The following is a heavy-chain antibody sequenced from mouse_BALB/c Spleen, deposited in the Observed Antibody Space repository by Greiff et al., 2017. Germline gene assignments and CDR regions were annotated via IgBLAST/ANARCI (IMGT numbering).Heavy chain of an antibody. CDR2: IYPGDGDT. V-gene: IGHV1-87*01. CDR3: ARSGGNSSWFAY. CDR1: GYTFTSYW. J-gene: IGHJ3*01. Sequence: VQLQESGAELARPGASVKLSCKASGYTFTSYWMQWVKQRPGQGLEWIGAIYPGDGDTRYTQKFKGKATLTADKSSSTAYMQLNSLASEDSAVYYCARSGGNSSWFAYWGQGTLVTVSA. D-gene: IGHD2-1*01.